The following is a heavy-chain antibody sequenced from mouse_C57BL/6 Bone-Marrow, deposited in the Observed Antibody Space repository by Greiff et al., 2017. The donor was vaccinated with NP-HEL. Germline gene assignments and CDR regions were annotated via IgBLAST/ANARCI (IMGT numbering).Heavy chain of an antibody. J-gene: IGHJ2*01. CDR1: GFTFTSYW. D-gene: IGHD2-3*01. CDR3: ARGWLLRYFDY. CDR2: IHPNSGST. V-gene: IGHV1-64*01. Sequence: VQLQQPGAELVKPGASVKLSCKASGFTFTSYWMHWVKQRPGQGLEWIGMIHPNSGSTNYNEKFKSKATLTVDKSSSTAYMQHSSLTSEDSAVYYCARGWLLRYFDYWGQGTTLTVSS.